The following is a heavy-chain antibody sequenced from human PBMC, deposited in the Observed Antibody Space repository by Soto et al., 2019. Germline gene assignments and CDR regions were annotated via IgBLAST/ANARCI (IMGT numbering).Heavy chain of an antibody. CDR3: ARVDPPTKYSGSWLVGNY. V-gene: IGHV1-18*01. CDR2: ISAYNGNT. CDR1: GYTFTSYG. D-gene: IGHD6-13*01. J-gene: IGHJ4*02. Sequence: QVQLVQSGAEVKKPGASVKVPCKASGYTFTSYGITWVRQAPGQGLEGMGWISAYNGNTNDARKLQGRVTMTTDTSTSTAYMELRSLRTDDPAVDYCARVDPPTKYSGSWLVGNYWGQGTLVTVSS.